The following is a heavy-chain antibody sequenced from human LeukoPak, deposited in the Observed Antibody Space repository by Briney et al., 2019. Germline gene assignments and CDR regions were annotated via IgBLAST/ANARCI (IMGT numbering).Heavy chain of an antibody. V-gene: IGHV4-39*01. Sequence: SETLSLTCTVSGGSISTRIYYCGWIRQPPGKGLEWIGSISYSGSTYNNPSLKSRVTISVDTSKNQFSLKLSSVTTPDTAVYYCARRVYSGSYNWYFYLWGRGTLVTVSS. D-gene: IGHD1-26*01. J-gene: IGHJ2*01. CDR2: ISYSGST. CDR1: GGSISTRIYY. CDR3: ARRVYSGSYNWYFYL.